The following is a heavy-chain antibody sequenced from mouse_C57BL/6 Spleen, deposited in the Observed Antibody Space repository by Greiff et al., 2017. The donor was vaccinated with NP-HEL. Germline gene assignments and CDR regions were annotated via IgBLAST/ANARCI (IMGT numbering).Heavy chain of an antibody. Sequence: VQLQQSGAELVKPGASVKLSCTASGFNIKDYYMHWVKQRTEQGLEWIGRIDPEDGETKYAPKFQGKATITADTSSNTAYLQLSSLTSEDTAVYYCAVTTVVAPSYWYFDVWGTRTTVTVSS. CDR3: AVTTVVAPSYWYFDV. CDR1: GFNIKDYY. J-gene: IGHJ1*03. CDR2: IDPEDGET. D-gene: IGHD1-1*01. V-gene: IGHV14-2*01.